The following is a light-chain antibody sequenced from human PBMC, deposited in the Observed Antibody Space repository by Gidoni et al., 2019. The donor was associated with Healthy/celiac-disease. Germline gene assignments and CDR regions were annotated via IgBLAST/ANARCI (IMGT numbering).Light chain of an antibody. CDR2: DAS. J-gene: IGKJ3*01. CDR1: QSVSSY. CDR3: QQRSNWPPLFT. Sequence: DIVLTQSPATLSLSPGERATLSCRASQSVSSYLALYQQKPGQAPRLLIYDASNMATGIPARFSGSGSGTDFTLTISILEPEDFAVYYCQQRSNWPPLFTFGPGTKVDIK. V-gene: IGKV3-11*01.